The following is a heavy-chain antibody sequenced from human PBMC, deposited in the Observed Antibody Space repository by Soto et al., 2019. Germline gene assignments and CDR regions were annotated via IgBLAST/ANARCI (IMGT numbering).Heavy chain of an antibody. Sequence: GGSLRLSCAASGFRFSDHDMTRIRQAPGKGLEWVSKISGGCSTTYYADSVKGRFTVSRDNAKNSLYLQMNSLRAEDTAVYYCAGDPYYYASGFWGHGTLVTNSS. D-gene: IGHD3-10*01. V-gene: IGHV3-11*01. CDR1: GFRFSDHD. J-gene: IGHJ4*01. CDR2: ISGGCSTT. CDR3: AGDPYYYASGF.